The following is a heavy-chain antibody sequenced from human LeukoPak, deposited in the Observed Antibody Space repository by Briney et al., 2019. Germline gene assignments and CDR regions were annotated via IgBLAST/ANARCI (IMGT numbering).Heavy chain of an antibody. CDR3: ARDNSVGDIAWWFDP. Sequence: ASVKVSCKASGYTFTSYYMHWVRQAPGQGLEWMGVINPSGGSTSYAQKFQGRVTMTRDMSTSTVYMELSSLRSEDTAVYYCARDNSVGDIAWWFDPWGQGTLVTVSS. J-gene: IGHJ5*02. D-gene: IGHD3-16*02. CDR2: INPSGGST. CDR1: GYTFTSYY. V-gene: IGHV1-46*01.